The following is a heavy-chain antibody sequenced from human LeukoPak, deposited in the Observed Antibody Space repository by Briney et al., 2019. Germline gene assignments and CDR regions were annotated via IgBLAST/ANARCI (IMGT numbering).Heavy chain of an antibody. V-gene: IGHV4-59*01. Sequence: PSETLSVTCTVSGGSISSYYWSWIRQPPGKGLEWIGYIYYSGSTNYNPSLKSRVTISVDTSKNQFSLKLSSVTAADTAVYYCAIDYGGNSYYYYYMDVWGKGTTVTVSS. CDR2: IYYSGST. J-gene: IGHJ6*03. CDR3: AIDYGGNSYYYYYMDV. CDR1: GGSISSYY. D-gene: IGHD4-23*01.